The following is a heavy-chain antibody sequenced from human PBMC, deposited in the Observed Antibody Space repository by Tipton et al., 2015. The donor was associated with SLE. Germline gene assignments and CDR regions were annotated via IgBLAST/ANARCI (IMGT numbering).Heavy chain of an antibody. D-gene: IGHD3-22*01. CDR1: GGSISSYY. V-gene: IGHV4-59*08. Sequence: TLSLTCTVSGGSISSYYWSWIRQPPGKGLEWIGDIYYTGSTNYNPSLKSRVTISVDTSKNQFSLRLSSVTAADTAVYYCARQRFYCDTSGCYPAGNFDLWGRGTLVTASS. J-gene: IGHJ2*01. CDR2: IYYTGST. CDR3: ARQRFYCDTSGCYPAGNFDL.